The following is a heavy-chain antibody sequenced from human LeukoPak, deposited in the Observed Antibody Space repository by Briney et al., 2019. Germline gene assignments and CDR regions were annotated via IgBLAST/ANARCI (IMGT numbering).Heavy chain of an antibody. V-gene: IGHV1-46*03. CDR3: ARDGAYDFWSGYYSTFHY. D-gene: IGHD3-3*01. Sequence: GASVKVSCKASGYTFTCYYMHWVRQAPGQGLEWMGIINPSGGSTSYAQKFQGRVTMTRDTSTSTVYMELSSLRSEDTAVYYCARDGAYDFWSGYYSTFHYWGQGTLVTVSS. CDR2: INPSGGST. J-gene: IGHJ4*02. CDR1: GYTFTCYY.